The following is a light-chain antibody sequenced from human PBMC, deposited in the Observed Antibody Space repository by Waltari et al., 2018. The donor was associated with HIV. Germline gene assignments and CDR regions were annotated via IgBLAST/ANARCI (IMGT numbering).Light chain of an antibody. Sequence: QSFLTQPPSASGTPGQTVTISCSGSSSNIANDNVYWYQQLPGLTPKLLIYQNFLRPSGVPDRFAASKSGTSASLTISGLRSADEADYYCVGWDSSLSAYVFGAGTKVAVL. J-gene: IGLJ1*01. CDR3: VGWDSSLSAYV. V-gene: IGLV1-47*01. CDR1: SSNIANDN. CDR2: QNF.